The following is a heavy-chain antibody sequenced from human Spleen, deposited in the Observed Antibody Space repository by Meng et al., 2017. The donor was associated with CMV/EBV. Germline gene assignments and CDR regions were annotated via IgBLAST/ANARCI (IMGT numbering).Heavy chain of an antibody. Sequence: CTVSGGSISINYYYWGWIRQPPGKGLEWIGSIYYSGSTYYNPSLKSRATISVDTSKNQFSLKLSSVTAADTALYYCARHKAGTGHFDYWGQGTLVTVSS. CDR1: GGSISINYYY. CDR3: ARHKAGTGHFDY. D-gene: IGHD6-19*01. V-gene: IGHV4-39*01. CDR2: IYYSGST. J-gene: IGHJ4*02.